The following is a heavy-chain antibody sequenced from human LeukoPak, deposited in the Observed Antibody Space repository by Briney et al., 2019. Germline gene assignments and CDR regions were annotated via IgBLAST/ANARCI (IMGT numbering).Heavy chain of an antibody. CDR2: IYYSGST. Sequence: SETLSLTCTVSGGSISSYYWSWIRQPPGKGLEWIGYIYYSGSTNYNPSLKSRVTISVDTAKNQFSLKLSSVTAADTAVYYCARTVCSSTSCWFDYWGQGTLVTVSS. V-gene: IGHV4-59*01. CDR1: GGSISSYY. J-gene: IGHJ4*02. D-gene: IGHD2-2*01. CDR3: ARTVCSSTSCWFDY.